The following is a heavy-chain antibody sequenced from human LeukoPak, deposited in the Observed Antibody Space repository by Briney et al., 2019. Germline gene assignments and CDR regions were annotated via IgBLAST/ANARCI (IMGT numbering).Heavy chain of an antibody. CDR2: INSDGSST. CDR3: ARANERGQWLLHDPYFQH. CDR1: GFTFSSYW. J-gene: IGHJ1*01. Sequence: GGSLRLSCAASGFTFSSYWMHWVRQAPGKGLVWVSRINSDGSSTSYADSVKGRFTISRDNAKNTLYLQMNSLRAEDTAVYYCARANERGQWLLHDPYFQHWGQGTLVTVSS. D-gene: IGHD3-22*01. V-gene: IGHV3-74*01.